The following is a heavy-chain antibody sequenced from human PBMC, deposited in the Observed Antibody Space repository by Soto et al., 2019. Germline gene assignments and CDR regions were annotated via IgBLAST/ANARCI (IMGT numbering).Heavy chain of an antibody. V-gene: IGHV4-39*01. CDR1: GGSISSSSYY. CDR3: ATCSKGRCNWLDP. CDR2: IYYSGST. J-gene: IGHJ5*02. D-gene: IGHD6-13*01. Sequence: SETLSLTCTVSGGSISSSSYYWGWIRQPPGKGLEWIGSIYYSGSTYYNPSLKSRVTISVDTSKNQFSLKLSSVTAADTAVYYGATCSKGRCNWLDPWGQGNLVTFSS.